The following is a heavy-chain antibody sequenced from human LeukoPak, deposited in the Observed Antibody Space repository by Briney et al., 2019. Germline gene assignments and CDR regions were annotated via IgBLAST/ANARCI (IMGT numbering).Heavy chain of an antibody. D-gene: IGHD3-22*01. CDR3: ARGPYSYDSSGAFDI. V-gene: IGHV3-66*01. J-gene: IGHJ3*02. CDR2: IYSGGST. CDR1: GFTVSSNY. Sequence: GGSLGLSCAASGFTVSSNYMSWVRQAPGKGLEWVSVIYSGGSTYYADSVKGRFTISRDNSKNTLYLQMNSLRAEDTAVYFCARGPYSYDSSGAFDIWGQGTMVTVSS.